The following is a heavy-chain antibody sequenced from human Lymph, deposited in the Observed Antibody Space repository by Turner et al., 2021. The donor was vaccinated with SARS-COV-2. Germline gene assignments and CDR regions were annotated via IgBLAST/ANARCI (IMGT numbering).Heavy chain of an antibody. Sequence: QVQLPESGPGLVKPSETLSLTCTVSGGSISSYYWSWIRQPPGKGLEWIWYIFYSGSTIYNPSLKSRVTISVDTSKNQFSLKLSSVTAADTAVYYCARVIPAGWYYFDYWGQGTLVTVSS. V-gene: IGHV4-59*01. D-gene: IGHD2-2*01. CDR3: ARVIPAGWYYFDY. J-gene: IGHJ4*02. CDR1: GGSISSYY. CDR2: IFYSGST.